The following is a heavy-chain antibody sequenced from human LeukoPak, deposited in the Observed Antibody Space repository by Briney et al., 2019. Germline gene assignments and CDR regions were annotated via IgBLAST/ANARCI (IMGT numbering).Heavy chain of an antibody. J-gene: IGHJ4*02. Sequence: PGGSLRLSCAASGFTFSSYWMNWARQAPGKGLEWVASINHNGNVNYYVDSVKGRFTISRDNAKNSLYLQMNSLRAEDTAVYYCASSGSYRFDYWGQGTLVTVSS. D-gene: IGHD1-26*01. CDR3: ASSGSYRFDY. CDR1: GFTFSSYW. V-gene: IGHV3-7*01. CDR2: INHNGNVN.